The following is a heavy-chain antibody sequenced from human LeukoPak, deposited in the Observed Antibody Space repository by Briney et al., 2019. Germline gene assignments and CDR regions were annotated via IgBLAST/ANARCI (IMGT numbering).Heavy chain of an antibody. V-gene: IGHV4-39*07. Sequence: SETLSLTCTVSGGSISSSSYYWGWIRQPPGKGLEWIGSIYYSGSTYYNPSLKSRVTISVDTSKNQFSLKLSSVTAADTAVYYCARGYYGSGSYTYFNYYYYMDVWGKGTTVTISS. CDR3: ARGYYGSGSYTYFNYYYYMDV. CDR2: IYYSGST. J-gene: IGHJ6*03. D-gene: IGHD3-10*01. CDR1: GGSISSSSYY.